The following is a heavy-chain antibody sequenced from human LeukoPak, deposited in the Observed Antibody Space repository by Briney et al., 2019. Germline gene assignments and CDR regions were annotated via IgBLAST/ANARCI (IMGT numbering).Heavy chain of an antibody. J-gene: IGHJ4*02. CDR3: ARGRGGDYVPSRFDY. Sequence: GGSLRLSCSASGFAFGGFAMGWVRVAPGKGLEWVSSISGSGGNTYYADPVEGRFTVSRDNSKNTLYLQMNSLRAEDTAVYYCARGRGGDYVPSRFDYWGQGTLVTVSS. D-gene: IGHD4-17*01. V-gene: IGHV3-23*01. CDR1: GFAFGGFA. CDR2: ISGSGGNT.